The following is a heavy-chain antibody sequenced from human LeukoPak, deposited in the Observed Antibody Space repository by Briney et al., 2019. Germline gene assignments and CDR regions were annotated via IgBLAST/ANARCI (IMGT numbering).Heavy chain of an antibody. CDR1: GGSFSGYY. J-gene: IGHJ3*02. D-gene: IGHD3-22*01. V-gene: IGHV4-59*01. Sequence: SETLSLTCAVYGGSFSGYYWSWIRQPPGKGLEWIGYIYYSGSTNYNPSLKSRVTISVDTSKNQFSLKLSSVTAADTAVYYCARTGRPYYYDSSGYYSGTDAFDIWGQGTMVTVSS. CDR2: IYYSGST. CDR3: ARTGRPYYYDSSGYYSGTDAFDI.